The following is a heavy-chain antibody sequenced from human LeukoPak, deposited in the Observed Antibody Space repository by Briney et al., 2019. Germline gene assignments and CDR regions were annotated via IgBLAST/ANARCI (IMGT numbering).Heavy chain of an antibody. J-gene: IGHJ4*02. Sequence: ASVKVSCKASGYTFTSYYMHWVRQAPGQGLEWMGIINPSGGSTSYAQKFQGRVTMTRDTSTSTVYMELSSLRSEDTAVYYCARGGIVVVPAAIPPNLIGYWGQGTLVTVSS. V-gene: IGHV1-46*01. CDR1: GYTFTSYY. CDR3: ARGGIVVVPAAIPPNLIGY. D-gene: IGHD2-2*01. CDR2: INPSGGST.